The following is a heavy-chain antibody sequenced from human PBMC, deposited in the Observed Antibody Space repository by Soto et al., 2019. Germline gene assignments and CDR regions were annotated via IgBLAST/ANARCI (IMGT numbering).Heavy chain of an antibody. Sequence: VQLVQSGAEVKKPGSSVKVSCKASGGTFSSYAISWVRQAHGQGLEWMGAFIPIFGTANYAQKFQGRVTLTADEPTSTGYMELSSLRSEATAVYYCARAPREQLLYPRRFDYWGQGTLVTVS. J-gene: IGHJ4*02. CDR3: ARAPREQLLYPRRFDY. V-gene: IGHV1-69*01. D-gene: IGHD2-2*02. CDR1: GGTFSSYA. CDR2: FIPIFGTA.